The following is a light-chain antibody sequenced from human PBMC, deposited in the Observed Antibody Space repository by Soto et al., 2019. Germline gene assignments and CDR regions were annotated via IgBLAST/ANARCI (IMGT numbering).Light chain of an antibody. CDR2: KAS. CDR1: QSISSW. J-gene: IGKJ1*01. V-gene: IGKV1-5*03. CDR3: QHYNSYWT. Sequence: DIQMTQSPSTLSASVGDRVTITCRASQSISSWLAWYQQKPGKAPKLLIYKASSLESGVPSRFSGSGSGTEFTLTSRSLQADDFATYYCQHYNSYWTFGQGTKVDIK.